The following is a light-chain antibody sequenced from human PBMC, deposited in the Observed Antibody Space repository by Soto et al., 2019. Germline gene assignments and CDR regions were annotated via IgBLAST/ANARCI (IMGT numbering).Light chain of an antibody. CDR1: SSDVGVYEH. V-gene: IGLV2-18*01. CDR3: GLFTSSATWV. J-gene: IGLJ3*02. Sequence: QSALTQPPSVSGSPGQSVTISCNVTSSDVGVYEHVSWYQLAPGTAPKLLISDVINRPSGVPDRFSGSKSGNTPSLTISGLQAEDEADYYCGLFTSSATWVFGEGTKLTVL. CDR2: DVI.